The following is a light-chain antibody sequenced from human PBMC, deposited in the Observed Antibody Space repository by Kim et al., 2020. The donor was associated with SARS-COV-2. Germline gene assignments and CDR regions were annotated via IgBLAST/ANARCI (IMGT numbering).Light chain of an antibody. Sequence: LGQTGRITCQGDSLRIYYASWYQQKPGQAPVLVIYGKNNRPSGIPDRFSGSSSGNTASLTITGAQAEDEADYYCNSRDSSGNHVVFGGGTKLTVL. CDR3: NSRDSSGNHVV. CDR2: GKN. V-gene: IGLV3-19*01. CDR1: SLRIYY. J-gene: IGLJ2*01.